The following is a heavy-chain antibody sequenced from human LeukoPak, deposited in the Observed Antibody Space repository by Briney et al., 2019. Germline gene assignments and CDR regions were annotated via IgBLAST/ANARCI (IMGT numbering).Heavy chain of an antibody. D-gene: IGHD6-19*01. CDR1: GFSFSSNH. Sequence: GGSLRLSCAASGFSFSSNHMNWVRQAPGKGLEWVSYISSSSTTIYYADSVKGRFTISRDNSKNTLYLQMNSLRAEDTAVYYCARVKSEQWLVVGYFDYWGQGTLVTVSS. CDR2: ISSSSTTI. J-gene: IGHJ4*02. CDR3: ARVKSEQWLVVGYFDY. V-gene: IGHV3-48*01.